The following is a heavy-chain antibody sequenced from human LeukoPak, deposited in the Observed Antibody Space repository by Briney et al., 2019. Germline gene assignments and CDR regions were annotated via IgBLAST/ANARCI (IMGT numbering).Heavy chain of an antibody. V-gene: IGHV1-2*02. CDR1: GYTFTGYY. D-gene: IGHD2-15*01. Sequence: GASVKVSCKASGYTFTGYYMHWVRQAPGQGLEWMGWINPNSGGTNYAQKFQGRVTMTRDTSISTAYMELSRLRSDDTAVYYCARDRGYCSGGSCYEVDYWGQGTLVTVSS. CDR2: INPNSGGT. J-gene: IGHJ4*02. CDR3: ARDRGYCSGGSCYEVDY.